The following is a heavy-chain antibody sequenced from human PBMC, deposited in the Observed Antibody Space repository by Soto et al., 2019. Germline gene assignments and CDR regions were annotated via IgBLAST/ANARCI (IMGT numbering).Heavy chain of an antibody. V-gene: IGHV1-69*10. CDR2: IIPILGTA. CDR1: GGTFSSYA. CDR3: ARTRDYDFWSGYYTD. J-gene: IGHJ4*02. D-gene: IGHD3-3*01. Sequence: SVKVYCKASGGTFSSYAISWVRQAPGQGLEWMGGIIPILGTANYAQKFQGRVTITADKSTSTAYMELSSLRSEDTAVYYCARTRDYDFWSGYYTDWGQGTLVTVSS.